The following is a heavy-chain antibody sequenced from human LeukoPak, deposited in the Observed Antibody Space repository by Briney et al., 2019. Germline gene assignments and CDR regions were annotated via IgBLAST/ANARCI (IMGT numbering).Heavy chain of an antibody. J-gene: IGHJ6*02. CDR3: AREGPGVHYGMDV. CDR2: IYSGGST. Sequence: GGSLRLSCAASGFTFSSYAMSWVRQAPGKGLEWVSVIYSGGSTYYADSVKGRFTISRDNSKNTLYLQMNSLRAEDTAVYYCAREGPGVHYGMDVWGQGTTVTVSS. V-gene: IGHV3-53*01. CDR1: GFTFSSYA. D-gene: IGHD6-6*01.